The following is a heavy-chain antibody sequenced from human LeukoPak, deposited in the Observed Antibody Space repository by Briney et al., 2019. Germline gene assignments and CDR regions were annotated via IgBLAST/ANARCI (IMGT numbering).Heavy chain of an antibody. CDR3: ARRLTQYDCFDP. CDR1: GDSVSSNSVT. J-gene: IGHJ5*02. D-gene: IGHD2-2*01. Sequence: SQTLSLTCAISGDSVSSNSVTWNWIRQSSSRGLGWLGRTYYRSTWYNDYAVSVRGRITVNPDTSKNQFSLHLNSVTPEDTAVYYCARRLTQYDCFDPWGQGILVTVSS. CDR2: TYYRSTWYN. V-gene: IGHV6-1*01.